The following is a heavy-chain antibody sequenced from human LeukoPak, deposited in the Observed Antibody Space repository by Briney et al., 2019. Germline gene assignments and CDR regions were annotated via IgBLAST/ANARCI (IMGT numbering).Heavy chain of an antibody. V-gene: IGHV3-53*01. D-gene: IGHD3-10*01. Sequence: GGSLRLSCAASGFTFSSYAMSWVRQAPGKGLEWVSVIYSGGSTYYADSVKGRFTISRDNSKNTLYLQMNSLRAEDTAVYYCASPAYSSGSYLGGDYWGQGTLVTVSS. CDR3: ASPAYSSGSYLGGDY. CDR2: IYSGGST. CDR1: GFTFSSYA. J-gene: IGHJ4*02.